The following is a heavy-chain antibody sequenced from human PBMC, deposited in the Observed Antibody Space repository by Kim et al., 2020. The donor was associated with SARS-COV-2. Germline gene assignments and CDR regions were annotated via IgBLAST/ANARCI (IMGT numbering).Heavy chain of an antibody. V-gene: IGHV3-15*01. J-gene: IGHJ6*02. D-gene: IGHD6-19*01. CDR1: GFTFSNAW. CDR2: IKSKTDGGTT. CDR3: TDSIAVAGTERVPRGIYYYYYGMDV. Sequence: GGSLRLSCAASGFTFSNAWMSWVRQAPGKGLEWVGRIKSKTDGGTTDYAAPVKGRFTISRDDSKNTLYLQMNSLKTEDTAVYYCTDSIAVAGTERVPRGIYYYYYGMDVWGQGTTVTVSS.